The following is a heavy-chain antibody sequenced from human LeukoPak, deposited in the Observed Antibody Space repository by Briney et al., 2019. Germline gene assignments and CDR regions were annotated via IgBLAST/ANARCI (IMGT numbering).Heavy chain of an antibody. V-gene: IGHV3-23*01. J-gene: IGHJ4*02. D-gene: IGHD2-15*01. CDR3: AKNSGGSCYSALDY. CDR2: ISGSGGTT. Sequence: GGSLRLSCAAPGFTFSSYAMSWVRQAPGKGLEWVSAISGSGGTTFHADSVKGRFTISRDNSKNTLYLQVNSLRAEDTAVYYCAKNSGGSCYSALDYWGQGTLVTVSS. CDR1: GFTFSSYA.